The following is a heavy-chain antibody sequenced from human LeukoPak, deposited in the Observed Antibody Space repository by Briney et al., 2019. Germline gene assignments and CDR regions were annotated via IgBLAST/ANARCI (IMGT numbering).Heavy chain of an antibody. D-gene: IGHD3-22*01. Sequence: SETLSLTCAVYGGSFSGYYWSWIRQPPGKGLEWIGEINHSGSTNYNPSLKSRVTISVDTSKNQFSLKLSSVTAADTAVYYCARAIDSSGYSYYYFDYWGQGTLVTVSS. CDR2: INHSGST. J-gene: IGHJ4*02. V-gene: IGHV4-34*01. CDR1: GGSFSGYY. CDR3: ARAIDSSGYSYYYFDY.